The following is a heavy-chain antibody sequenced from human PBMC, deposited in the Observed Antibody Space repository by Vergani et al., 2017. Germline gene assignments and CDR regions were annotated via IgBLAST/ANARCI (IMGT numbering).Heavy chain of an antibody. J-gene: IGHJ4*02. CDR2: IYSCGST. Sequence: EVQLVESGGGLIQPGGSLRLSCAASGFTVSSNYMSWVRQAPGKGLEWVSVIYSCGSTYYADSVKGRFTISRDNSKNTLYLQMNSLRAEDTAVYYCARGPRYFDWLLVSKRRFDYWGQGTLVTVSS. D-gene: IGHD3-9*01. CDR3: ARGPRYFDWLLVSKRRFDY. V-gene: IGHV3-66*03. CDR1: GFTVSSNY.